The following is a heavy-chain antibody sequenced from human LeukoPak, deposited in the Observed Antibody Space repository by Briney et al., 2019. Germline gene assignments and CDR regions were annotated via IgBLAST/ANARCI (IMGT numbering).Heavy chain of an antibody. CDR2: IYYSGST. V-gene: IGHV4-59*01. J-gene: IGHJ6*03. Sequence: PSETLSLTCTVSGGSIRSYYWSWIRQPPGKGLEWIRYIYYSGSTYYNPSLRSRVTISVDTSKNQFSLKLSSVTAADTAVYYCARSSEGRYYYDSSGFSYYYYYMDVWGKGTTVTISS. CDR3: ARSSEGRYYYDSSGFSYYYYYMDV. CDR1: GGSIRSYY. D-gene: IGHD3-22*01.